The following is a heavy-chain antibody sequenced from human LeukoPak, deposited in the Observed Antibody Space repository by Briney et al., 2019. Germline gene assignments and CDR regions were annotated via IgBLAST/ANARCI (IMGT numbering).Heavy chain of an antibody. Sequence: SETLSLTCTVSGGSISSSNNYWGWNRQPPGKGLEWIGSIHYSGSTYYNPSLKSRVTISVDMSKNQFSLKLSSVTAADTALYYCAGQIAAATLYYFDSWGQGTLVTVSS. CDR3: AGQIAAATLYYFDS. CDR1: GGSISSSNNY. J-gene: IGHJ4*02. D-gene: IGHD6-13*01. CDR2: IHYSGST. V-gene: IGHV4-39*01.